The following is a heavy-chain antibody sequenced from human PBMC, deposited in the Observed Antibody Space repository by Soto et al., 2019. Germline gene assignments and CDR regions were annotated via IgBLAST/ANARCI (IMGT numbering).Heavy chain of an antibody. CDR3: ARDRNYDCWSGYYTGDAFDI. V-gene: IGHV3-7*01. J-gene: IGHJ3*02. CDR1: GFTFSSYW. Sequence: GGSLRLSCAASGFTFSSYWMSWVRQAPGKGLEWVANIKQDGSEEYYVDSVKGRFTISRDNAKNSLYLQMNSLRAEDTAVYYCARDRNYDCWSGYYTGDAFDIWGQGTMVTVSS. CDR2: IKQDGSEE. D-gene: IGHD3-3*01.